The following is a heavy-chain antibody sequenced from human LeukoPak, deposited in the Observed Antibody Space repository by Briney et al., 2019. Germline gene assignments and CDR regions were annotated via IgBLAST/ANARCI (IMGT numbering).Heavy chain of an antibody. CDR1: GSTFSSYS. J-gene: IGHJ3*02. CDR2: ISSSSSYI. Sequence: GGSLRVSCAASGSTFSSYSMNWVRQAPGKGLEWVSSISSSSSYIYYADSVKGRFTISRDNAKNSVYLQMNSLRAEDTAVYYCARTGGSSGYYDAFDIWGQGTMVTVSS. D-gene: IGHD3-22*01. V-gene: IGHV3-21*01. CDR3: ARTGGSSGYYDAFDI.